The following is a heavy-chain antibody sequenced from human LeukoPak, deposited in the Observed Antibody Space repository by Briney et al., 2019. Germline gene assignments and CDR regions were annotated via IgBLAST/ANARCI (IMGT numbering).Heavy chain of an antibody. J-gene: IGHJ4*02. Sequence: GGSLRLSCAASGFTFSSYGMHWVRQAPGEGLEWVAFIRYDGSNKYYADSVKGRFTISRDNSKNTLYLQMNSLKTEDTAVYYCTTATGGNSDYWGQGTLVTVSS. CDR2: IRYDGSNK. CDR3: TTATGGNSDY. V-gene: IGHV3-30*02. CDR1: GFTFSSYG. D-gene: IGHD4-23*01.